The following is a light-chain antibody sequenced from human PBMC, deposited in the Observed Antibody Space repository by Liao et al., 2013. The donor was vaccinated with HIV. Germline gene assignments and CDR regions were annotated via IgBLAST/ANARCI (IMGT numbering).Light chain of an antibody. CDR3: QVWDKTIDHPV. J-gene: IGLJ2*01. CDR2: YDS. Sequence: SYVLTQPPSVSVAPGKTARITCGGYNLGTKSVHWYQQKPGQAPVLVISYDSDRPSGIPERLSGSYSANTATLTITRVEAGDEADYYCQVWDKTIDHPVFGGGTKLTVL. CDR1: NLGTKS. V-gene: IGLV3-21*01.